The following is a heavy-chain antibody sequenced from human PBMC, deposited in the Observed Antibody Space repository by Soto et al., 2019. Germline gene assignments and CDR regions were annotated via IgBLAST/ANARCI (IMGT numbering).Heavy chain of an antibody. D-gene: IGHD2-15*01. CDR2: IYSGGST. CDR3: ARSSGGSWLTTDAFDI. J-gene: IGHJ3*02. CDR1: GFTVSSNY. V-gene: IGHV3-53*01. Sequence: GGSLRLSCAASGFTVSSNYMSWVRQAPGKGLEWVSVIYSGGSTYYADSVKGRFTISRDNSKNTLYLQMNSLRAEDTAVYYCARSSGGSWLTTDAFDIWGQGTMVTV.